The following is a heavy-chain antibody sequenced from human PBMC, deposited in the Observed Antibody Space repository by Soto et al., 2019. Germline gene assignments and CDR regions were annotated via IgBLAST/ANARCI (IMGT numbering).Heavy chain of an antibody. J-gene: IGHJ4*02. CDR2: ISGSGIST. Sequence: EVQLLESGGGLVQPGGSLRLSCAASGFTFSSYAMSWVRQAPGKGLEWVSGISGSGISTYYADSVKGRFTISRDNSKNTLYLQMNSLRAEDTAAYSCAKEVGYSSGWSEFDYWGQGTLVTVSS. D-gene: IGHD6-19*01. V-gene: IGHV3-23*01. CDR3: AKEVGYSSGWSEFDY. CDR1: GFTFSSYA.